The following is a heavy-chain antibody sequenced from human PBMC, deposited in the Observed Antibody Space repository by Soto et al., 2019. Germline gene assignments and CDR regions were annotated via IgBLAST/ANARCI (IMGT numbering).Heavy chain of an antibody. J-gene: IGHJ3*02. Sequence: QVQLVQSGAEVKKPGSSVKVSCKASGGTFSSYTISWVRQAPGQGLEWMGRIIPILGIANYAQKFQGRVXNTADKSTSTAYMEMSSLRSEDPAVYYCARSTHFAIWGQGTMVTVSS. V-gene: IGHV1-69*02. CDR2: IIPILGIA. CDR1: GGTFSSYT. CDR3: ARSTHFAI.